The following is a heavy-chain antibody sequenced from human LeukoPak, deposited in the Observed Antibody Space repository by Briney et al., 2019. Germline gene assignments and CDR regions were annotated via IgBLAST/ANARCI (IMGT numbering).Heavy chain of an antibody. D-gene: IGHD4-17*01. CDR3: AKDPYGDYTFDY. CDR1: AFTFSSYG. J-gene: IGHJ4*02. Sequence: PRGSLSLSCAASAFTFSSYGIHWVRQAPGKGLEWVAFIRYDGSNKYYADSAKGRFTISRDNYKNTMYLQMNSLRAEDTAVYYCAKDPYGDYTFDYWGQGTLVTVSS. V-gene: IGHV3-30*02. CDR2: IRYDGSNK.